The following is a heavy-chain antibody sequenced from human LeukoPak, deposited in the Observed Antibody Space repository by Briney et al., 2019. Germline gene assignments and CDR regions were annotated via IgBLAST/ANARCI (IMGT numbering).Heavy chain of an antibody. CDR2: IYYSGST. J-gene: IGHJ4*02. CDR1: GGPISSSSYY. CDR3: ARGALKWELPPIRARKSYYFDY. D-gene: IGHD1-26*01. V-gene: IGHV4-39*07. Sequence: SETLSLTCTVSGGPISSSSYYWGWIRQPPGKGLEWIGSIYYSGSTYYNPSLKSRVTISVDTSKNQFSLKLSSVTAADTAVYYCARGALKWELPPIRARKSYYFDYWGQGTLVTVSS.